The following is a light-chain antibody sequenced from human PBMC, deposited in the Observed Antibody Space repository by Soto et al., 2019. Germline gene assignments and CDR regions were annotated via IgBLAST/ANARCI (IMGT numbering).Light chain of an antibody. CDR2: AAS. Sequence: EIQMTQSPSSVSSSVGDAVTITCRASQGIRSWLAWYQKKPGKAPKLLIYAASSLQSGVPSRLSGSGYGTDLTITISSMKPEDFATYYCQQANSFPHTFGQGTRLEIK. CDR3: QQANSFPHT. V-gene: IGKV1-12*01. J-gene: IGKJ5*01. CDR1: QGIRSW.